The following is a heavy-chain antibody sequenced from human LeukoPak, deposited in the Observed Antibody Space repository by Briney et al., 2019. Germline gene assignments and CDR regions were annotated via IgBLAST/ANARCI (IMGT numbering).Heavy chain of an antibody. CDR3: AREGSSSWYRTFFDY. CDR2: IYHSGST. J-gene: IGHJ4*02. V-gene: IGHV4-4*02. Sequence: PSGTLSLTCAVSGGSISSSNWWSWVRQPPGKGLEWIGEIYHSGSTNYNPSLKSRVTISVDKSKNQFSLKLSSVTAADTAVYYCAREGSSSWYRTFFDYWGQGTLVTVSS. D-gene: IGHD6-13*01. CDR1: GGSISSSNW.